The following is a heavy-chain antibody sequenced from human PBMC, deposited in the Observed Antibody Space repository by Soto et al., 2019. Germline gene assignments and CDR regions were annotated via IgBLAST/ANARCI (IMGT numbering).Heavy chain of an antibody. V-gene: IGHV3-33*01. CDR1: GFTFSSYG. D-gene: IGHD6-13*01. CDR3: ARDPRGYSKETVGTKFDY. Sequence: QVQLVESGGGVVQPGRSLRLSCAASGFTFSSYGMHWVRQAPGKGLEWVAVIWYDESNKYYADSVKGRFTISKDNSKYTLYLQKNSLRAEETAVEYWARDPRGYSKETVGTKFDYWGQGTLVTVSS. J-gene: IGHJ4*02. CDR2: IWYDESNK.